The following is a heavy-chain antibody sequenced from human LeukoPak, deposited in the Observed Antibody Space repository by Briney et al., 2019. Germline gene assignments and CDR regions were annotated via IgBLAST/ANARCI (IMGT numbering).Heavy chain of an antibody. J-gene: IGHJ4*02. CDR3: ARDGLGYSYGY. D-gene: IGHD5-18*01. CDR1: GGSISSGDYY. Sequence: NTSETLSLTCTVSGGSISSGDYYWSWIRQPPGKGLEWIGYIYYSGSTYYNPSLKSRVTISVDTSKNQFSLKLSSVTAADTAVYYCARDGLGYSYGYWGQGTLVTVSS. CDR2: IYYSGST. V-gene: IGHV4-30-4*01.